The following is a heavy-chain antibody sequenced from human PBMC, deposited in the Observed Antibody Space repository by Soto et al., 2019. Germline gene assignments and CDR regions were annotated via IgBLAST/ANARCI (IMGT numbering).Heavy chain of an antibody. J-gene: IGHJ3*02. D-gene: IGHD3-22*01. Sequence: GESLKSSCKGSGYSFTSYWISWVRQMPGKGLEWMGRIDPSDSYTNYSPSFQGHVTISADKSISTAYLQWSSLKASDTAMYYCARHITMIVVAGAFDIWGQGTMVTVSS. CDR2: IDPSDSYT. CDR3: ARHITMIVVAGAFDI. CDR1: GYSFTSYW. V-gene: IGHV5-10-1*01.